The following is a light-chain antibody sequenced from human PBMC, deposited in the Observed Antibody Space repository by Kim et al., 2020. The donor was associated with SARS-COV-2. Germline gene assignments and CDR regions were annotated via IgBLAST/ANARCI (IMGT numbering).Light chain of an antibody. CDR2: DVT. J-gene: IGLJ1*01. V-gene: IGLV2-14*03. CDR3: SSYTRTSTLYV. CDR1: SSDVGGYYH. Sequence: QSALTQPASVSGSPGQSITIPCAGISSDVGGYYHVSWYQQHPGKAPKLMIFDVTDRPSGVSTRFSGSKSGNTASLTISGLQPEDEADYYCSSYTRTSTLYVFGTGTKVTVL.